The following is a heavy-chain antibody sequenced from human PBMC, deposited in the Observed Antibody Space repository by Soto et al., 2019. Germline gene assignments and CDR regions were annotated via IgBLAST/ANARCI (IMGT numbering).Heavy chain of an antibody. Sequence: QVQLVQSGAEVKKPGSSVKVSCKASGCTFSSYAISWVRQAPGQGLEWMGGIIPIFGTANYAQKFQGRVTITADESTSTAYMELSSLRSEDTAMYYCARTNTAMVTGWFDPWGQGTLVTVSS. J-gene: IGHJ5*02. D-gene: IGHD5-18*01. CDR3: ARTNTAMVTGWFDP. CDR2: IIPIFGTA. V-gene: IGHV1-69*12. CDR1: GCTFSSYA.